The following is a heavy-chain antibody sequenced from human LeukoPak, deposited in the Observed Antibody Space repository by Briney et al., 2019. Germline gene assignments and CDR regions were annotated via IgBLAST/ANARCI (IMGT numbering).Heavy chain of an antibody. J-gene: IGHJ4*02. Sequence: SETLSLTCAVYGGSFSGYYWSWIRQPPGKGLEWIGEINHSGSTNYNPSLKSRVTISVDTSKNQFSLKLSSVTAADTAAYYCARRPSYCGGDCTLDYWGQGTLVTVSS. CDR2: INHSGST. D-gene: IGHD2-21*01. CDR3: ARRPSYCGGDCTLDY. V-gene: IGHV4-34*01. CDR1: GGSFSGYY.